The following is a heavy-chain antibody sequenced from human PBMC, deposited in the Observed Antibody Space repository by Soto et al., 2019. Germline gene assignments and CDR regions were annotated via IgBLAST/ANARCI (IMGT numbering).Heavy chain of an antibody. CDR3: AGEALGIWYDFDN. V-gene: IGHV3-48*02. CDR1: GFTFSTYS. D-gene: IGHD2-8*01. CDR2: ISSSSSTI. Sequence: EVQLVESGGGLVQPGGSLRLSCAASGFTFSTYSMNWVRQAPGKGLEWVAYISSSSSTIYYADSVKGRFTISRDNAKNALYLQMNSLRDEDPAVYYCAGEALGIWYDFDNWGQGALVTVSS. J-gene: IGHJ4*02.